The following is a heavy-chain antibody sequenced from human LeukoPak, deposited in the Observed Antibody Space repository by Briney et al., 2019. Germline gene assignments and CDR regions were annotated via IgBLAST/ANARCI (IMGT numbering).Heavy chain of an antibody. CDR3: ARRMYSSGWRQTGGLDY. CDR1: GYSFTSYW. Sequence: GESLKISCKGSGYSFTSYWIGWVRQMPGKGLEWMGIIYPGDSDTRYSPSFQGQVTISADKSISTAYLQWSSLKASDTAMYYCARRMYSSGWRQTGGLDYWGQGTLVTVSS. J-gene: IGHJ4*02. V-gene: IGHV5-51*01. D-gene: IGHD6-19*01. CDR2: IYPGDSDT.